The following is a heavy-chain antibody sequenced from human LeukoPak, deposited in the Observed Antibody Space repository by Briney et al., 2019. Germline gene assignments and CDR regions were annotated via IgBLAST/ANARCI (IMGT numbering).Heavy chain of an antibody. CDR3: ARVPLSTAYLHYYSMDV. D-gene: IGHD2-21*02. Sequence: PSETLSLTCTVSGGSISSSSYYWGWIRQPPGKGLEWIGEINHSGSTNYNPSLKSRVTISVDTSKNQFSLKLSSVTAADTALYYCARVPLSTAYLHYYSMDVWGKGTTVTVSS. CDR2: INHSGST. V-gene: IGHV4-39*07. J-gene: IGHJ6*03. CDR1: GGSISSSSYY.